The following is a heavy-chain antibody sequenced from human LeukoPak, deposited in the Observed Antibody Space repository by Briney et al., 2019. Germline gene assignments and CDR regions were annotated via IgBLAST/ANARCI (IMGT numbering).Heavy chain of an antibody. CDR3: AKERLGGNYGDYAVDY. CDR1: GFTFSSYA. J-gene: IGHJ4*02. D-gene: IGHD4-17*01. V-gene: IGHV3-23*01. CDR2: ISGSGGIT. Sequence: PGGSLRLSCAASGFTFSSYAMSWVRQAPGKGLEWVSAISGSGGITYYADSVKGRFTISRDNSKNTLYLQMNSLRAEDTAVYYCAKERLGGNYGDYAVDYWGQGTMVTVSS.